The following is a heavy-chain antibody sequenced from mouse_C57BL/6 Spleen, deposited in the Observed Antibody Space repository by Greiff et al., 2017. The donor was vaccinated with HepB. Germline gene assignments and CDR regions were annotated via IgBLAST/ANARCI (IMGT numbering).Heavy chain of an antibody. CDR2: ISSGGDYI. Sequence: EVKLVESGEGLVKPGGSLKLSCAASGFTFSSYAMSWVRQTPEKRLEWVAYISSGGDYIYYADTVKGRFTISRDNARNTLYLQMSSLKSEDTAMYYCTRGSSLNYYAMDYWGQGTSVTVSS. D-gene: IGHD1-1*01. V-gene: IGHV5-9-1*02. J-gene: IGHJ4*01. CDR1: GFTFSSYA. CDR3: TRGSSLNYYAMDY.